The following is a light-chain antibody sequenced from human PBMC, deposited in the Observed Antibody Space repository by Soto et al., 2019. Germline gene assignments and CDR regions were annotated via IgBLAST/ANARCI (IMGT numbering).Light chain of an antibody. V-gene: IGKV3-15*01. CDR1: QSVSSN. J-gene: IGKJ2*01. Sequence: EMVMTQSPATLSVSPGERATLSCRASQSVSSNLAWYQQKPGQAPRLLIYGASTRATGVPARFSGSGSGTEFTLTISSLQSEDFAVYYCQQYNNWLYTFGQGTKVDNK. CDR3: QQYNNWLYT. CDR2: GAS.